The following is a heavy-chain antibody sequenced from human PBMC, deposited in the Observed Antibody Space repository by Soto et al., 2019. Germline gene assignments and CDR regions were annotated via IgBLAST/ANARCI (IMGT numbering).Heavy chain of an antibody. Sequence: GGSLRLSCAASGFTFSSSAMSWVRQAPGKGLEWVSTTGPSGMYYTDSVKGRFTISRDNSKNTLFLQMNSLRVEDTAIYYCARLTASWGQGALVTVS. CDR1: GFTFSSSA. V-gene: IGHV3-23*01. CDR3: ARLTAS. J-gene: IGHJ5*02. CDR2: TGPSGM.